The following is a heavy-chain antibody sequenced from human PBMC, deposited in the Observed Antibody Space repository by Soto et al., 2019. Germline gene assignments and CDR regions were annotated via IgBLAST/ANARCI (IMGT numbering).Heavy chain of an antibody. V-gene: IGHV1-18*01. CDR2: ISAYNGNT. J-gene: IGHJ5*02. CDR3: ARVPHTPFGVVHNNWFDP. Sequence: QVQLVQSGAEVKKPGASVKVSCKASGYTFTSYGISWVRQAPGQGLEWMGWISAYNGNTNYAQKLQGRVTMTTDTTTSTAYMELRSLRSDDTAVYYCARVPHTPFGVVHNNWFDPWGQGTLVTVSS. CDR1: GYTFTSYG. D-gene: IGHD3-3*01.